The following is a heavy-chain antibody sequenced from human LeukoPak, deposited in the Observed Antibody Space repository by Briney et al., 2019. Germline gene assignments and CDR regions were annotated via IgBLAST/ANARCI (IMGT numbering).Heavy chain of an antibody. CDR2: IYHRGNT. Sequence: PSETLSLTCTVSGDSINSYYWSWIRQPPGKGLEWIGHIYHRGNTNYDPSLKGRVTISVDTSKIQFSLNLSSVTGADTAMYYCVRGHNENRYKSAFDIWGQGTMVTVSS. V-gene: IGHV4-59*01. D-gene: IGHD5-24*01. CDR1: GDSINSYY. CDR3: VRGHNENRYKSAFDI. J-gene: IGHJ3*02.